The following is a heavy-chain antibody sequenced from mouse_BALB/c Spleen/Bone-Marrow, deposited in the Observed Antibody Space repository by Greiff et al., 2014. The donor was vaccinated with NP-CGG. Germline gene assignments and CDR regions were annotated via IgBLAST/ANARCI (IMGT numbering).Heavy chain of an antibody. V-gene: IGHV1-18*01. CDR1: GHTFTEYT. Sequence: EVQLQQSGPELVKPGTSVKISCKTSGHTFTEYTMHWVKQSHGKSLEWIGGINPNNGGTSYNQKFKGKATLTVDKSSSTAYMELRSLTSEDSAVYYCARSEGRYYFAMNCWGQGTSVTVSS. CDR3: ARSEGRYYFAMNC. CDR2: INPNNGGT. J-gene: IGHJ4*01.